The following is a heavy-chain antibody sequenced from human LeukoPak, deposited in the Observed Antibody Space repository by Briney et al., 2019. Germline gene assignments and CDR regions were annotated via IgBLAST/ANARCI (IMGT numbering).Heavy chain of an antibody. CDR3: ARRYCSSTSCYTGFGGDYYMDV. CDR1: GYSFTSYW. D-gene: IGHD2-2*02. J-gene: IGHJ6*03. V-gene: IGHV1-69*05. Sequence: KISCKGSGYSFTSYWIGWVRQAPGQGLEWMGGIIPIFGTANYAQKFQGRVTITTDESTSTAYMELSSLRSEDTAVYYCARRYCSSTSCYTGFGGDYYMDVWGKGTTVTVSS. CDR2: IIPIFGTA.